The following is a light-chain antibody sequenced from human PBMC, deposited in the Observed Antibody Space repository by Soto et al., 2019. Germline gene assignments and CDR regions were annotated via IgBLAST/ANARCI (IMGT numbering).Light chain of an antibody. V-gene: IGKV3-15*01. CDR2: GAS. Sequence: EIVMTHSPATLSVSPGERATLSCRASQSVSNNLAWYQQKPGQAPRLLIYGASTRATAIPARFSGSGSGTDFTLTISSLEPEDFAVYYCQQRTSWPTFGGGTKVDIK. CDR1: QSVSNN. CDR3: QQRTSWPT. J-gene: IGKJ4*01.